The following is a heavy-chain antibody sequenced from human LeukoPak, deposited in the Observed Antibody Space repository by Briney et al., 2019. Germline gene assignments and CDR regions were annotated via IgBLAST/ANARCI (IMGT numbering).Heavy chain of an antibody. CDR1: GFTFSNAW. D-gene: IGHD6-13*01. Sequence: NAGGSLRLSCAASGFTFSNAWMSWVRQAPGKGLEWVGRIKSKTDGGTTDYAAPVKGRFTITRDDSKNTLYLQMNSLKTEDTAVYYCTTEVLGVAAAGTSVYWGQGTLVTVSS. V-gene: IGHV3-15*01. CDR2: IKSKTDGGTT. J-gene: IGHJ4*02. CDR3: TTEVLGVAAAGTSVY.